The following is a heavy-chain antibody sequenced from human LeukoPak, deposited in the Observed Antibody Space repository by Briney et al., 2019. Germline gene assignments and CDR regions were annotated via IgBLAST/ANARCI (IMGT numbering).Heavy chain of an antibody. D-gene: IGHD4-17*01. CDR3: ARTNGDLDY. J-gene: IGHJ4*02. V-gene: IGHV1-8*01. CDR2: MNPKSGHT. Sequence: GASVKVSCTASGYTFTSYDINWVRQATGQGLGWVGWMNPKSGHTGSAQKFQGRVTMTRTTSISTAYMELSSLTSEDTAVYYCARTNGDLDYWGQGSLVTVSS. CDR1: GYTFTSYD.